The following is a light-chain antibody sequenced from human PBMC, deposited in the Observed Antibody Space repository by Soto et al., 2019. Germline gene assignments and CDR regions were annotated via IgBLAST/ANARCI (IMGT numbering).Light chain of an antibody. CDR1: QSVRSN. Sequence: IVLTQSPATLSVSPGERATLSCRASQSVRSNLAWYQQKAGQAPRLLIFDASTRATNIPARFSGSGSGTEFTLTISSLQSEEFAVYYCQQYSNWPPLTFGGGTKVEIK. CDR2: DAS. J-gene: IGKJ4*01. V-gene: IGKV3-15*01. CDR3: QQYSNWPPLT.